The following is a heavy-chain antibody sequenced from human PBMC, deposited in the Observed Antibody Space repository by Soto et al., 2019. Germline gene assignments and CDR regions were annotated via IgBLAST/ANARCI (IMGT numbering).Heavy chain of an antibody. D-gene: IGHD3-10*01. CDR2: IYSGGYT. CDR1: GFTVSNNY. Sequence: EVQLVESGGGLIQPGGSLRLSCAVSGFTVSNNYMSWVRQAPGKGLEGVSVIYSGGYTAYGDSVKGRFTISRDNSKNTLYFQMNTLGAALPAVFSGAARAGGGGYWGQGTLVTVSS. V-gene: IGHV3-53*01. J-gene: IGHJ4*02. CDR3: AARAGGGGY.